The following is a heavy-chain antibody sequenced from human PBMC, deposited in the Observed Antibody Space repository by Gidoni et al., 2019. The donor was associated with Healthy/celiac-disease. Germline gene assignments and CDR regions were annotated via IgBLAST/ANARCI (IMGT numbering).Heavy chain of an antibody. J-gene: IGHJ6*02. CDR3: ARDDWNYGMDV. CDR2: ISSSSSYI. V-gene: IGHV3-21*01. CDR1: GFTFSSYS. D-gene: IGHD3-9*01. Sequence: EVQLVESGGGLVKPGGSLRLSCAASGFTFSSYSMTWVRQAPGKGLEWVSSISSSSSYIYYADSVKGRFTISRDNAKNSLYLQMNSLRAEDTAVYYCARDDWNYGMDVWGQGTTVTVSS.